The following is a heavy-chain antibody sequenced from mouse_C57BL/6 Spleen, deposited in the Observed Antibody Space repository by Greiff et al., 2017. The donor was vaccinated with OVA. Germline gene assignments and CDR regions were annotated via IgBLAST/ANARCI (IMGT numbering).Heavy chain of an antibody. J-gene: IGHJ3*01. Sequence: QVQLQQSGAELVRPGPSVKVSCKASGYAFTNYLIEWVKQRPGQGLEWIGVINPGSGGTNYNEKFKGKATLTADKSSSTAYMQLSSLTSEDSAVYFCARSGGYYGSSYDRFAYWGQGTLVTVSA. CDR2: INPGSGGT. CDR1: GYAFTNYL. CDR3: ARSGGYYGSSYDRFAY. D-gene: IGHD1-1*01. V-gene: IGHV1-54*01.